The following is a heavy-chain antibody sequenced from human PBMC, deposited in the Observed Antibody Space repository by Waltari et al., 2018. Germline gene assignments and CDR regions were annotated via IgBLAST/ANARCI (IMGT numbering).Heavy chain of an antibody. D-gene: IGHD2-2*01. CDR3: AGGVVPAAMKRMVPWFDP. V-gene: IGHV1-2*02. J-gene: IGHJ5*02. Sequence: QVQLVQSGAEVKKPGASVKVSCKASGYTFTGYYMHWVRQAPGQGLEWMGWINPNSGGTNYAQKFQGRVTMTRDTSISTAYMELSRLRSDDTAVYYWAGGVVPAAMKRMVPWFDPWGQGTLVTVSS. CDR1: GYTFTGYY. CDR2: INPNSGGT.